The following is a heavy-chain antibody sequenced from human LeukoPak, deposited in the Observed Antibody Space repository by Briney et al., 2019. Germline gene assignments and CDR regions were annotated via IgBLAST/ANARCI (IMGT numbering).Heavy chain of an antibody. CDR2: INPNSGGT. V-gene: IGHV1-2*02. J-gene: IGHJ5*02. D-gene: IGHD6-19*01. Sequence: ASVKVSCKASGYTFTGYYMHWVRQAPGQGLEWMGWINPNSGGTNYAQKFQGRVTMTRDTSISTAYMELSRLRSDDTAVYYCARDSVWCSSGWYVSRWFDPWGQGTLVTVSS. CDR1: GYTFTGYY. CDR3: ARDSVWCSSGWYVSRWFDP.